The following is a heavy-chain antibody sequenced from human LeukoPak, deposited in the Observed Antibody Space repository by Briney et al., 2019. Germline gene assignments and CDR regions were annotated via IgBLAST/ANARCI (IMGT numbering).Heavy chain of an antibody. CDR2: ISGSGGST. CDR1: GFTFSSYA. CDR3: ATHSGPTKGPYCFDY. V-gene: IGHV3-23*01. Sequence: GGSLRLSCAASGFTFSSYAMSWVRQAPGKGLEWVSAISGSGGSTYYADSVKGRFTISRDNSKNTLYLQMNSLRAEDTAVYYCATHSGPTKGPYCFDYWGQGTLVTVSS. J-gene: IGHJ4*02.